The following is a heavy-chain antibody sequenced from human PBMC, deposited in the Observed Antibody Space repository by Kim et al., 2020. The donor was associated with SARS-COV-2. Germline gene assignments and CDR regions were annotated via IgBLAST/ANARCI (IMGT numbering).Heavy chain of an antibody. D-gene: IGHD2-2*01. Sequence: SETLSLTCAVYGGSFSGYYWSWIRQPPGKGLEWIGEINHSGSTNYNPSLKSRVTISVDTSKNQFSLKLSSVTAADTAVYYCARRFPATPQYYYYYYGMDVWGQGTTVTVSS. J-gene: IGHJ6*02. CDR1: GGSFSGYY. V-gene: IGHV4-34*01. CDR2: INHSGST. CDR3: ARRFPATPQYYYYYYGMDV.